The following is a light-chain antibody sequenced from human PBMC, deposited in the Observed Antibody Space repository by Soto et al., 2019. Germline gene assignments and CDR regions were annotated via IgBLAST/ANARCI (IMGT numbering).Light chain of an antibody. V-gene: IGLV1-44*01. Sequence: QSVLTQPPSASRTPGQRVTIPCSGSSSDIGSNSVNWYQQLPGAAPRLLIYGNDHRPSGVPDRFSASKSGTSASLAISGLRSEDEADYYCAAWDDSLSGWVFGGGTKLTVL. J-gene: IGLJ3*02. CDR3: AAWDDSLSGWV. CDR1: SSDIGSNS. CDR2: GND.